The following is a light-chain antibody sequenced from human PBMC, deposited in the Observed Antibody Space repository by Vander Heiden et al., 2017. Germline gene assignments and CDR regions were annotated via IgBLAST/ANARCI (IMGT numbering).Light chain of an antibody. J-gene: IGLJ3*02. CDR2: SNN. V-gene: IGLV1-44*01. CDR1: SHNIGSNT. Sequence: QSVLTQPPSASGTPGQRVTISCSGSSHNIGSNTVNWYQQLPAPAPNLLFYSNNPRPSGVPARFSGSKSATSASLTISGLQSEDEADYYCAAWDASLNGWVFGGGTKLTVL. CDR3: AAWDASLNGWV.